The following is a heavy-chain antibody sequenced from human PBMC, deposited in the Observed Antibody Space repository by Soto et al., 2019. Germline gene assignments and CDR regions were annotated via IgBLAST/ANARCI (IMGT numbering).Heavy chain of an antibody. Sequence: QVRLIQSGPEMMQPGASVRVSCTASGFTALSYAFHWVRQAPGQGPEWLGWLNGGVDGTSYSQRLQGRVTISRDPSANTVYLEVNSLTSEDTAVYYCAREVKGVTSFDYWGQGTLVTVSS. CDR1: GFTALSYA. J-gene: IGHJ4*02. CDR3: AREVKGVTSFDY. D-gene: IGHD3-10*01. CDR2: LNGGVDGT. V-gene: IGHV1-3*01.